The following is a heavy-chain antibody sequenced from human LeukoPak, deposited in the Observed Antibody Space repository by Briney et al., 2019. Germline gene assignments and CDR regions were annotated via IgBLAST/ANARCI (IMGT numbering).Heavy chain of an antibody. Sequence: GGSLRLSCAASGFTFRSYDMNWVRQAPGKGLECISYIGSRGSATYYADSVKGRFTISRDNTKDSLFLQMNSLRAEDTAVYYCARDVIAAAGVDAFDIWGQGTMVTVSS. CDR1: GFTFRSYD. CDR3: ARDVIAAAGVDAFDI. D-gene: IGHD6-13*01. J-gene: IGHJ3*02. CDR2: IGSRGSAT. V-gene: IGHV3-48*03.